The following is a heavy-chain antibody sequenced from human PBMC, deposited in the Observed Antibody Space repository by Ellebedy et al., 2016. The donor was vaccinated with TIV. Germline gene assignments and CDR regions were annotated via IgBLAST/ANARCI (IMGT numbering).Heavy chain of an antibody. Sequence: GGSLRLXXAASGFTFSSYAMSWVRRAPGKGLEWVSAVSGDGGRTYYADSVKGRFTISRDNSKNTLYLQLNSLRAEDTAVYYCAKETPEHSYADYWGQGTLVTVSS. CDR3: AKETPEHSYADY. D-gene: IGHD3-16*01. J-gene: IGHJ4*02. V-gene: IGHV3-23*01. CDR1: GFTFSSYA. CDR2: VSGDGGRT.